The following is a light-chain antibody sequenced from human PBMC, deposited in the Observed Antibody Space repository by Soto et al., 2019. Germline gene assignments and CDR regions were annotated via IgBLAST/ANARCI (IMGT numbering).Light chain of an antibody. CDR2: GAS. Sequence: EIVLTQSPGTLSLSPGERATLSCRASQTVSNTYLAWYQQKPGQAPRLLIYGASTRATGIPDRFSGSGSGTDFTHSINRLKPEDFEVYYGQQYGGSPPLCTFGHGTKVDIK. CDR1: QTVSNTY. V-gene: IGKV3-20*01. J-gene: IGKJ1*01. CDR3: QQYGGSPPLCT.